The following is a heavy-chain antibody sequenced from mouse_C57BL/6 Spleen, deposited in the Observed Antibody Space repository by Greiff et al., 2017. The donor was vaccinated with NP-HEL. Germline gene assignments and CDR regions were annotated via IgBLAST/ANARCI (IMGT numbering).Heavy chain of an antibody. CDR3: ATYDYLYAMDY. J-gene: IGHJ4*01. Sequence: EVKLVESGGGLVKPGGSLKLSCAASGFTFSDYGMHWVRQAPEKGLEWVAYISSGSSTIYYADTVKGRFTISRDNAKNTLFLQMTSLRSEDTAMYYCATYDYLYAMDYWGQGTSVTVSS. V-gene: IGHV5-17*01. CDR2: ISSGSSTI. CDR1: GFTFSDYG. D-gene: IGHD2-4*01.